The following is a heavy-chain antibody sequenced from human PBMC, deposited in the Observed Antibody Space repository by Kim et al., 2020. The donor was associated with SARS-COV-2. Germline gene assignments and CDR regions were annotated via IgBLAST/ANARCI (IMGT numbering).Heavy chain of an antibody. CDR3: ARLRWNDKLYYYMEV. CDR1: GYSFTSYW. CDR2: IYPGDSDT. Sequence: GESLKISCKGSGYSFTSYWIAWVRQMPGKGLEWMGIIYPGDSDTRYSPSFQGQVTISADKSISTAYLQWSSLKASDTATYYCARLRWNDKLYYYMEVWGKGTTVTVSS. J-gene: IGHJ6*03. D-gene: IGHD1-1*01. V-gene: IGHV5-51*01.